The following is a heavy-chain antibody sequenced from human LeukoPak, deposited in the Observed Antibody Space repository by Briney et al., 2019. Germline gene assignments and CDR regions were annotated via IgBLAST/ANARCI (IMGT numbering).Heavy chain of an antibody. J-gene: IGHJ4*02. Sequence: ASVKVSCKASGYTFTSYDINWVRQATGQGLEWMGWMNPNSGNTGYAQRFQGRVTITRNTSIRTAYMELSSLRSEDTAVYYCARGPSGYSGYDFWSYWGQGTLVTVSS. CDR1: GYTFTSYD. D-gene: IGHD5-12*01. V-gene: IGHV1-8*03. CDR3: ARGPSGYSGYDFWSY. CDR2: MNPNSGNT.